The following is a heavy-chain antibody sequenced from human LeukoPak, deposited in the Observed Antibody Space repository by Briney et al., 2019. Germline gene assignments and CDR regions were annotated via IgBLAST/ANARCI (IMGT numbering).Heavy chain of an antibody. CDR2: INPSGGST. D-gene: IGHD1-7*01. J-gene: IGHJ6*03. Sequence: ASVKVSCKASGYTFTSYYMHWVRQAPGQGLEWMGIINPSGGSTSYAQKFQGRVTMTRDTSTSTVYMELSSLRSEDTAVYYCARDAITGTTSYYYYYMDVWGKGTTVTVSS. CDR1: GYTFTSYY. CDR3: ARDAITGTTSYYYYYMDV. V-gene: IGHV1-46*01.